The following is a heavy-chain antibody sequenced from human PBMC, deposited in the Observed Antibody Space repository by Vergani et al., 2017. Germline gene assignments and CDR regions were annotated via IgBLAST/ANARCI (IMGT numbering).Heavy chain of an antibody. CDR1: GFTFNQYG. Sequence: QVQLVESGGGVVQPGRSLRLSCAASGFTFNQYGMHWVRQAPGKGLEWVAVTWYDGNNKQYADSVKGRFTISRDNSKNTLYLQMDSLRPEDTAMFYCVKDRGASIGFDDWGQGTQVTVSS. J-gene: IGHJ4*02. CDR2: TWYDGNNK. V-gene: IGHV3-33*06. D-gene: IGHD2-2*01. CDR3: VKDRGASIGFDD.